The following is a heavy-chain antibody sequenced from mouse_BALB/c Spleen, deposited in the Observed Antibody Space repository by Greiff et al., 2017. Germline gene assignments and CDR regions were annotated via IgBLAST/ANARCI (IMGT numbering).Heavy chain of an antibody. CDR2: IWGDGST. J-gene: IGHJ4*01. CDR3: ASPWHYGNYDYAMDY. CDR1: GFSLTGYG. Sequence: VQVVESGPGLVAPSQSLSITCTVSGFSLTGYGVNWVRQPPGKGLEWLGMIWGDGSTDYNSALKSRLSISKDNSKSQVFLKMNSLQTDDTARYYCASPWHYGNYDYAMDYWGQGTSVTVSS. V-gene: IGHV2-6-7*01. D-gene: IGHD2-1*01.